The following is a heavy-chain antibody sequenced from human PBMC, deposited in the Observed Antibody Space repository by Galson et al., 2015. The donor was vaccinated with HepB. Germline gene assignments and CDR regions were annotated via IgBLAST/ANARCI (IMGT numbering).Heavy chain of an antibody. J-gene: IGHJ6*03. Sequence: SVKVSCKASGGTFSNYAITWVRQAPGQGLEWMGGIIPILGITNHARKFQGRVTITADKSTTTAYMELSSLRSEDTAVYYCARGNCSGGSCYGYYYYMDVWGKGTTVTVSS. CDR2: IIPILGIT. D-gene: IGHD2-15*01. CDR3: ARGNCSGGSCYGYYYYMDV. V-gene: IGHV1-69*10. CDR1: GGTFSNYA.